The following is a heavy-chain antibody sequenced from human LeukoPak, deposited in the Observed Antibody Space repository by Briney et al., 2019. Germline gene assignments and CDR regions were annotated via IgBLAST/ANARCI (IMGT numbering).Heavy chain of an antibody. D-gene: IGHD1-1*01. CDR1: GFTFSGSW. V-gene: IGHV3-7*01. Sequence: GGSQRLSCAASGFTFSGSWMSWVRQAPGKGLEWVANIKEDGSEKYYVDSVRGRFSISRDNAKNSLYLQMNSLRAEDTAVYYCVRDGRPLDYWGQGTLVTVSS. CDR3: VRDGRPLDY. CDR2: IKEDGSEK. J-gene: IGHJ4*02.